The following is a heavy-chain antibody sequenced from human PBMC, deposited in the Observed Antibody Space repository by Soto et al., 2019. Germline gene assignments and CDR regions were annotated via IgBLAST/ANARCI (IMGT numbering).Heavy chain of an antibody. J-gene: IGHJ4*02. CDR3: SPGSYSSGWYFDY. V-gene: IGHV3-30*03. D-gene: IGHD6-19*01. Sequence: QVQLVESGGCVVQPGRSLRLSCAASGFSFRRYGMHWVRQAPGKGLEWVAVISSDGSNKYYADSVKGRFTISRDNSKNTLYLQMNSLRAADTAVYYCSPGSYSSGWYFDYWGQGTLVTVSS. CDR1: GFSFRRYG. CDR2: ISSDGSNK.